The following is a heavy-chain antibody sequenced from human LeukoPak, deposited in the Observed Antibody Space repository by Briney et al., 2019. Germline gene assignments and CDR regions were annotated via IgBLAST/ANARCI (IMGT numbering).Heavy chain of an antibody. CDR3: ARDRSPGLGVCNWFGS. V-gene: IGHV3-21*01. CDR1: GFTFSSYS. J-gene: IGHJ5*01. Sequence: SLRLSCAASGFTFSSYSMNWVRQAPGKGLEWVSSLSSSSSYTYYADSVKGRFTIARDNAKNSLYLQMNSLRAEDTAVYYCARDRSPGLGVCNWFGSWGQGTLVTVSS. D-gene: IGHD3-10*01. CDR2: LSSSSSYT.